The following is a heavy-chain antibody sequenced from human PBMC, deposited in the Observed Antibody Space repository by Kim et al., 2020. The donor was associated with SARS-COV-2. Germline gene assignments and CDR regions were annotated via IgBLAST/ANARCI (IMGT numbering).Heavy chain of an antibody. Sequence: SQKVQGRVTITRDTSASTAYMELSSLRSEDTAVYYCARDTYYDILTGYGYWGQGTLVTVSS. CDR3: ARDTYYDILTGYGY. D-gene: IGHD3-9*01. V-gene: IGHV1-3*01. J-gene: IGHJ4*02.